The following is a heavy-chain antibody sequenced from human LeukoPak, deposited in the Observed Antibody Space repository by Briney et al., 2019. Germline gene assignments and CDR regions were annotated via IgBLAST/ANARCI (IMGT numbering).Heavy chain of an antibody. CDR1: GFTFSSYA. Sequence: GGSLRLSCAASGFTFSSYAMSWVRQAPGKGLEWVSVISNSCGSTYYADSVKGRFTISRDNSKNTLYLQMNSLRDQDTAVHYXASXGXXWXAFDYXXQGTLVTVSS. CDR2: ISNSCGST. J-gene: IGHJ4*02. V-gene: IGHV3-23*01. CDR3: ASXGXXWXAFDY.